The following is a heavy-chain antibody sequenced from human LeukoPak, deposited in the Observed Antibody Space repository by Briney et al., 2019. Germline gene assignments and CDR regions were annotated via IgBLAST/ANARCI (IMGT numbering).Heavy chain of an antibody. J-gene: IGHJ6*02. CDR2: IYPGDSDT. CDR3: ARVYGDYRYYYGMDV. CDR1: GYSFTSYW. V-gene: IGHV5-51*01. D-gene: IGHD4-17*01. Sequence: GGSLKISCKGSGYSFTSYWIGWVRQMPGKGLEWMGIIYPGDSDTRYSPSFQGQVTISADKSISTAYLQWSSLKASDTAMYYCARVYGDYRYYYGMDVWGQGTTVTVSS.